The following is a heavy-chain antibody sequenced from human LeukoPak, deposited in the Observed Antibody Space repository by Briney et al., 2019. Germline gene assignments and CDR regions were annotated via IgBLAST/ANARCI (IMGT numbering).Heavy chain of an antibody. CDR1: GYTFTSYG. Sequence: ASVKVSCKASGYTFTSYGISWVRQAPGQGLEWMGWISAYNGNTNYAQKLQGRVTMTTDTSTSTAYMELRSLRSDDTAVYYCARDPPTLVVVPAATIWFDPWGQGTLVTVSS. CDR2: ISAYNGNT. D-gene: IGHD2-2*01. V-gene: IGHV1-18*01. J-gene: IGHJ5*02. CDR3: ARDPPTLVVVPAATIWFDP.